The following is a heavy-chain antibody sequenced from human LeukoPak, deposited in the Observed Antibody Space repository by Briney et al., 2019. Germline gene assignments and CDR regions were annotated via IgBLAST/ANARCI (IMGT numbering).Heavy chain of an antibody. CDR2: IIPILGIA. V-gene: IGHV1-69*02. CDR3: ASSYDFWSGYDY. J-gene: IGHJ4*02. CDR1: GGTFSSYT. Sequence: SVKVSCKASGGTFSSYTISWVRQAPGQGLEWMGRIIPILGIANYAQKFQGRVTITADESTSTAYMELSSLRSEDTAVYYCASSYDFWSGYDYWGQGTLVTVSS. D-gene: IGHD3-3*01.